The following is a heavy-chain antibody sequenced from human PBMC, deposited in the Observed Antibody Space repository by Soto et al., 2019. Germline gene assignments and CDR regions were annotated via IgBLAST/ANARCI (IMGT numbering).Heavy chain of an antibody. D-gene: IGHD2-21*02. CDR3: ARGGGAYCGGDCSNHDAFDI. CDR1: GYTFTSYA. V-gene: IGHV1-3*01. J-gene: IGHJ3*02. CDR2: INAGNGNT. Sequence: ASVKVSCKASGYTFTSYAMHWVRQAPGQRLEWMGWINAGNGNTKYSQKFQGRVTITRDTSASTAYMELSRLRSDDTAVYYCARGGGAYCGGDCSNHDAFDIWGQGTMVTVSS.